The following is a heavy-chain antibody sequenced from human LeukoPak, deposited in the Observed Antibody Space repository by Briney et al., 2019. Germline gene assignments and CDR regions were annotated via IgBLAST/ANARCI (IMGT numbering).Heavy chain of an antibody. J-gene: IGHJ6*03. CDR1: GGSFSGYY. CDR2: VNHSGST. V-gene: IGHV4-34*01. CDR3: ARSVRGGDYVITYYYYYYMDV. Sequence: SETLSLTCAVYGGSFSGYYWSWIRQPPGKGLEWIGEVNHSGSTNYNPSLKSRVTISVDTSKNQFSLKLSSVTAADTAVYYCARSVRGGDYVITYYYYYYMDVWGKGATVTVSS. D-gene: IGHD4-17*01.